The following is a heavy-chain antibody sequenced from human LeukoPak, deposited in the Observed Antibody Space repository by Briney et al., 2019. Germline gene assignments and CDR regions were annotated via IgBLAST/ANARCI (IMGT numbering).Heavy chain of an antibody. CDR2: INHSGST. J-gene: IGHJ6*03. D-gene: IGHD2-2*01. CDR1: GGSFSGYY. CDR3: AYESVPAKDDYYMDV. Sequence: PSETLSLTCAVYGGSFSGYYWSWIRQPPGKGLEWIGEINHSGSTNYNPSLKSRVTISVDTSKNQFPLKLSFVTAADTAVYYCAYESVPAKDDYYMDVWGKGTTVTVSS. V-gene: IGHV4-34*01.